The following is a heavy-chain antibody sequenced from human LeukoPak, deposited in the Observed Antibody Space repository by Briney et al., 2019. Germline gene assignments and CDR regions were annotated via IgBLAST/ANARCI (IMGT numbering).Heavy chain of an antibody. V-gene: IGHV3-30*18. J-gene: IGHJ4*02. D-gene: IGHD3-16*02. Sequence: PGGSLRLSCAASGFTFSSYGMHWVRQAPGKGLEWVAVISYDGSNKYYADSVKGRFTISRDSSKNTLYLQMNSLRAEDTAVYYCAKAGAPYDYVWGSYRYTGLEYYFDYWGQGTLVTVSS. CDR1: GFTFSSYG. CDR2: ISYDGSNK. CDR3: AKAGAPYDYVWGSYRYTGLEYYFDY.